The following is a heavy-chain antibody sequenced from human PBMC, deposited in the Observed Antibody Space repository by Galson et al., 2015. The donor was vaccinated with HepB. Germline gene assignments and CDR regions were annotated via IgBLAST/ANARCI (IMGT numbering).Heavy chain of an antibody. V-gene: IGHV3-30-3*01. Sequence: SLRLSCAASGFTFSSYAMHWVRQAPGKGLEWVAVISYDGSNKYYADSVKGRFTISRDNSKNTLYLQMSSLRAEDTAVYYCARDYWLGEFDYRGQGTLVTVSS. CDR2: ISYDGSNK. CDR1: GFTFSSYA. CDR3: ARDYWLGEFDY. J-gene: IGHJ4*02. D-gene: IGHD6-19*01.